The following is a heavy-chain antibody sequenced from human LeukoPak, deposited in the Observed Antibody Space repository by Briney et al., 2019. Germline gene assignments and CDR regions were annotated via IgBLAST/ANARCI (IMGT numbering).Heavy chain of an antibody. CDR1: GGTFSSYA. V-gene: IGHV1-69*13. J-gene: IGHJ4*02. CDR2: IIPIFGTA. Sequence: SVKVSCKASGGTFSSYAISWVRQAPGQGLEWMGGIIPIFGTANYAQKFQGRVTITADESTSTAYMELSSLRSEDTAVYYCARDYRAIFGVAHFDYWGQGTLVTVSS. D-gene: IGHD3-3*01. CDR3: ARDYRAIFGVAHFDY.